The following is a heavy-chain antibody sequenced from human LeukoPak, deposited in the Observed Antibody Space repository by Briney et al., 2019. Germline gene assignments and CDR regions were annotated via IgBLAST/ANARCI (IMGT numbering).Heavy chain of an antibody. CDR3: ARVNDYDSGSLYRPIDY. Sequence: GGSLRLSCEASGFTFNNYWMSWFRQAPGKGLEWVANIKQDESEKNYVDSVKGRFTISRDNVKNSLYLQMNSLRAEDTAVYSCARVNDYDSGSLYRPIDYWGQGTLVTVPS. V-gene: IGHV3-7*01. J-gene: IGHJ4*02. CDR1: GFTFNNYW. D-gene: IGHD3-10*01. CDR2: IKQDESEK.